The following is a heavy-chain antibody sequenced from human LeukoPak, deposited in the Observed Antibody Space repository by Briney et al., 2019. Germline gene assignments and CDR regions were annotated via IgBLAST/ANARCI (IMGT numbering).Heavy chain of an antibody. V-gene: IGHV3-33*01. D-gene: IGHD3-10*01. J-gene: IGHJ6*02. Sequence: PGGSLSLSCAASGFTYSSYGMHWVRQAPGKGLEWVAVMWYDGSNKYYADSVKGRFTISRDNSKNTLYLQMNSLRAEDTAVYYCATAIRGVKNGMDVWGQGTTVTVSS. CDR1: GFTYSSYG. CDR2: MWYDGSNK. CDR3: ATAIRGVKNGMDV.